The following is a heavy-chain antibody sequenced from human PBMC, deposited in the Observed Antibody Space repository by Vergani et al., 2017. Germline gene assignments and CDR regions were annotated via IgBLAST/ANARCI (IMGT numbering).Heavy chain of an antibody. CDR1: GFTFDDYA. CDR3: VKAITTTTSYLYYDDMDV. J-gene: IGHJ6*03. CDR2: IHWNSGSI. D-gene: IGHD3-22*01. V-gene: IGHV3-9*01. Sequence: EVQLVESGGGLVQPGRSLRLSCAASGFTFDDYAMHWVRQAPGKGLEWVSGIHWNSGSIGYPDSVKGRFTISRDNAKNSLYLQINSMKADDTALNSYVKAITTTTSYLYYDDMDVWGKGTTVTVSS.